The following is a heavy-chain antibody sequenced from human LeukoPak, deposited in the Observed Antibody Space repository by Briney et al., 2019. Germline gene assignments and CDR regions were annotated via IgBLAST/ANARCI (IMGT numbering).Heavy chain of an antibody. CDR2: IYPGDSDT. Sequence: GESLKISCKGSGYSFTSYWIGWVRQMPGKGLEWMGIIYPGDSDTRYSPSFQGQVTISADKSISTAYLQWSSPKASDTAMYYCARLDDIVVVVAATGVDYWGQGTLVTVSS. D-gene: IGHD2-15*01. V-gene: IGHV5-51*01. J-gene: IGHJ4*02. CDR1: GYSFTSYW. CDR3: ARLDDIVVVVAATGVDY.